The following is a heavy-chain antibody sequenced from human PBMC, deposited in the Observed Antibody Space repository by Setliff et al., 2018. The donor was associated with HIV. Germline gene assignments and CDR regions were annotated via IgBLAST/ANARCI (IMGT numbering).Heavy chain of an antibody. Sequence: SETLSLTCAVCGESFSGHHYNWIRQPPGKGLEWIGKINQSGNINYNPSLKSRVPISVDTSKNQFSLNVNSVTAADTAVYYCASYGGGSENDAFRVWGQGTMVTVSS. CDR3: ASYGGGSENDAFRV. V-gene: IGHV4-34*01. CDR2: INQSGNI. J-gene: IGHJ3*01. D-gene: IGHD4-17*01. CDR1: GESFSGHH.